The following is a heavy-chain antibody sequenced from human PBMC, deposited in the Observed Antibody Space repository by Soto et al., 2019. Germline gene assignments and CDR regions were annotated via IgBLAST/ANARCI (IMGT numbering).Heavy chain of an antibody. CDR1: GGSISHHY. D-gene: IGHD3-22*01. Sequence: QVQLQESGPGLVKPSETLSLTCTVSGGSISHHYWSWIRQPPGKRLEWIGYIYYSGNTKYNPSLDGRVTISVDTSQNQYSLKLSSVTAADTALYYCARGVYDSSGYSSPFHSWGQGTQVTVSS. J-gene: IGHJ5*01. V-gene: IGHV4-59*11. CDR2: IYYSGNT. CDR3: ARGVYDSSGYSSPFHS.